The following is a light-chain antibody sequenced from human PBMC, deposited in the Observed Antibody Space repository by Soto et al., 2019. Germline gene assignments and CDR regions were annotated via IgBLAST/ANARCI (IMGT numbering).Light chain of an antibody. CDR3: QQYNSYPRT. CDR2: KAS. CDR1: QSISSW. Sequence: QMTQPPSTLSASVGDRVTITCLASQSISSWLAWYQQKPGKAPKLLIYKASSLESGVPSRFSGSGSGTECTLTISSLQPDDVTTYYCQQYNSYPRTFGQGTKVDIK. J-gene: IGKJ1*01. V-gene: IGKV1-5*03.